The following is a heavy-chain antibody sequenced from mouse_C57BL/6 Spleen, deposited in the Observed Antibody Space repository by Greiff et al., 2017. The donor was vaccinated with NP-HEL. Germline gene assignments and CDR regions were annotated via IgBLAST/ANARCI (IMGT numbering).Heavy chain of an antibody. Sequence: VKLMESGPGLVAPSQSLSITCTVSGFSLTSYAISWVRQPPGKGLEWLGVIWTGGGTNYNSALKSRLSISKDNSKSQVFLKMNSLQTDDTARYYCARTSVVATRYFDYWGQGTTLTVSS. D-gene: IGHD1-1*01. J-gene: IGHJ2*01. CDR2: IWTGGGT. V-gene: IGHV2-9-1*01. CDR3: ARTSVVATRYFDY. CDR1: GFSLTSYA.